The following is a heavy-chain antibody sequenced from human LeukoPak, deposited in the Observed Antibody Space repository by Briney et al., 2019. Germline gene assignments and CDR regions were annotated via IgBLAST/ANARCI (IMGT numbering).Heavy chain of an antibody. CDR1: GYTFTGYY. D-gene: IGHD5-24*01. J-gene: IGHJ4*02. V-gene: IGHV1-2*06. CDR2: INPNSGGT. CDR3: ARELRDIEMATIYFDY. Sequence: GASVKVSCKASGYTFTGYYMHWVRQAPGQGLEWMGRINPNSGGTNYAQKFQGRVTMTRDTSISTAHMELSRLRSDDTAVYYCARELRDIEMATIYFDYWGQGTLVTVSS.